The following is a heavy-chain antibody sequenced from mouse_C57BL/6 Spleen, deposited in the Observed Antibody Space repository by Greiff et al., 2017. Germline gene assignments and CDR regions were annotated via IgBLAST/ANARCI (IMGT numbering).Heavy chain of an antibody. J-gene: IGHJ3*01. D-gene: IGHD2-5*01. CDR3: ARSYSNYEGFAY. Sequence: QVQLQQSGPELVKPGASVKISCKASGYAFSSSWMNWVKQRPGKGLEWIGRIYPGDGDTNYNGKFKGKATLTADKSSSTAYMQLSSLTSEDSAVYFCARSYSNYEGFAYWGQGTLVTVSA. V-gene: IGHV1-82*01. CDR2: IYPGDGDT. CDR1: GYAFSSSW.